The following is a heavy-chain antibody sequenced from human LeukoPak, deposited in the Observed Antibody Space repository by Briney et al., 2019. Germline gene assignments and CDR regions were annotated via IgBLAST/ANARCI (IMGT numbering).Heavy chain of an antibody. CDR3: AARDGYNSDFDY. CDR2: LSGRGGSA. Sequence: GGCLRLSCAASGFTFSDHFMDWVRETPGERLERVAALSGRGGSADYAASVEGRFTISRDNSEKTLFLHINRLRAGNTAVYYCAARDGYNSDFDYWGQGTLVTVSS. J-gene: IGHJ4*02. CDR1: GFTFSDHF. V-gene: IGHV3-23*01. D-gene: IGHD5-24*01.